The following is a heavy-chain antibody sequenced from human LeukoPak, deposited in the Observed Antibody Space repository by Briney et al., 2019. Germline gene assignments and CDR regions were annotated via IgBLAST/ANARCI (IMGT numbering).Heavy chain of an antibody. CDR1: GFTFSSYA. CDR3: ARDWVAAGRVEDYYGMDV. J-gene: IGHJ6*02. D-gene: IGHD6-13*01. V-gene: IGHV3-30-3*01. CDR2: ISYDGSNK. Sequence: GGSLRLTCAASGFTFSSYAMHWVRQAPGKGLEWVAVISYDGSNKYYADSVKGRFTISRDNSKNTLYLQMNSLRAEDTAVYYCARDWVAAGRVEDYYGMDVWGQGTTVTVSS.